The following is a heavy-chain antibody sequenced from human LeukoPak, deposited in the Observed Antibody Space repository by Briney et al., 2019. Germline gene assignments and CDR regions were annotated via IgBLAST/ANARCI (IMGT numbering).Heavy chain of an antibody. V-gene: IGHV3-23*01. D-gene: IGHD3-16*02. CDR2: ISGSGGST. Sequence: GGTLRLSCAASGFTFSSYGMSWVRQAPGKGLEWVSAISGSGGSTYYADSVKGRFTISRDNAKNSLYLQMNSLRAEDTAVYYCARTYYDYVWGSYRALYYFDYWGQGTLVTVSS. J-gene: IGHJ4*02. CDR3: ARTYYDYVWGSYRALYYFDY. CDR1: GFTFSSYG.